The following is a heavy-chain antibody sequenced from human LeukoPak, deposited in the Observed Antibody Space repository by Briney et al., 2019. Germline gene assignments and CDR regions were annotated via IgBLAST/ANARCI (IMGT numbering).Heavy chain of an antibody. J-gene: IGHJ5*02. CDR2: IIPILGIA. Sequence: SVKVSCKASGGTFSSYAISWVRQAPGQGLEWMGRIIPILGIANYAQKFQGRVTITADKSTSTAYMELSSLRSEDTAVYYCARDRGGWSNWFDPWGQGTLVTVSS. D-gene: IGHD6-19*01. CDR3: ARDRGGWSNWFDP. CDR1: GGTFSSYA. V-gene: IGHV1-69*04.